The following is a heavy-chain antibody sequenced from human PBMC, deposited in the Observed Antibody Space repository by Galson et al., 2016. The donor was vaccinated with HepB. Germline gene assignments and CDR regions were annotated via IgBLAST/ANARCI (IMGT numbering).Heavy chain of an antibody. CDR3: ARGAYSSFDI. J-gene: IGHJ3*02. Sequence: CAISGDSVSNNHVAWNWIRQSPSRGLEWLGRTYRGSNQYAASMRGRIAINSGTSTDQFSLQLSSVTPEDTGLYYCARGAYSSFDIWGQGTMVTVSS. CDR2: TYRGSN. D-gene: IGHD2-15*01. V-gene: IGHV6-1*01. CDR1: GDSVSNNHVA.